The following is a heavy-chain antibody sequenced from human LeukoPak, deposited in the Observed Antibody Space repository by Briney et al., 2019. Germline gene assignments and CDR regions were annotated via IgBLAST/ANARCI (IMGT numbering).Heavy chain of an antibody. D-gene: IGHD5-18*01. Sequence: GGSLRLSCAASGFTFTNNFMSWVRQVPGKGLEWVADIKQDGSETTYADSVRGRFTIFRDNAKASVYLQMNSLRPEDTAVYYCAKDGYSYGLVYYFDYWGQGTLVTVSS. J-gene: IGHJ4*02. CDR3: AKDGYSYGLVYYFDY. CDR1: GFTFTNNF. V-gene: IGHV3-7*03. CDR2: IKQDGSET.